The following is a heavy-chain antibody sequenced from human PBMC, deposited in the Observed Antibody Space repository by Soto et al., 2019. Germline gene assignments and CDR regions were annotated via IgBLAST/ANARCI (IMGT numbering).Heavy chain of an antibody. CDR2: IAHDGHT. CDR3: VGGRGYDY. V-gene: IGHV4-4*02. J-gene: IGHJ4*02. Sequence: SETLSLTCDVSSGSITTSVLWTWVRQFPGKGLEWIGEIAHDGHTNYNPSLSGRVTMSVDLSNSQFSLKVASVTAADTAVYFCVGGRGYDYWGQGTLVTVSS. CDR1: SGSITTSVL. D-gene: IGHD5-12*01.